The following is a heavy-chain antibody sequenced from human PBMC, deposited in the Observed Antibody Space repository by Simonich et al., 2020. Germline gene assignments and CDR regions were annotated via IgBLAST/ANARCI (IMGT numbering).Heavy chain of an antibody. D-gene: IGHD2-15*01. CDR1: GYTFTSYG. V-gene: IGHV1-18*01. J-gene: IGHJ4*02. CDR2: ISAYKGNT. Sequence: QVQLVQSGAEVKKPGASVKVSCKASGYTFTSYGISWVRQAPGKGLEWMGRISAYKGNTNNAQKRQGRGTMTTDTSTSTAYMELRSLRADDTAVYYCARASRGTWWYYYFDYWGQGTLVTVSS. CDR3: ARASRGTWWYYYFDY.